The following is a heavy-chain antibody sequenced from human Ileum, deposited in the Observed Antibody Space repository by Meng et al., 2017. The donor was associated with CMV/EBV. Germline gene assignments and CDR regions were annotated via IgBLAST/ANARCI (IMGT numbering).Heavy chain of an antibody. V-gene: IGHV3-11*05. CDR1: GFTVSDSY. Sequence: QVQLMEAGGGLVKPGGSLRLSCAGSGFTVSDSYMSWIRQAPGKGLEWVSYINRGGDHTKYADSVKGRFTLSRDDAQNSLYLQMNSLTVDDTAVYYCARESFANPQWWGQGTLVTVSS. CDR3: ARESFANPQW. CDR2: INRGGDHT. J-gene: IGHJ4*02. D-gene: IGHD6-19*01.